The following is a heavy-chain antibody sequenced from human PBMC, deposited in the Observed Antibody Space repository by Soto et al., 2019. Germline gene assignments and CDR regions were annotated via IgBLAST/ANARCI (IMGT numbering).Heavy chain of an antibody. V-gene: IGHV4-39*01. CDR2: IYYSGST. CDR3: ARHFRNSSSWYKPAYYYGMDV. CDR1: GGSISSSSYY. Sequence: TSETLSLTCTVSGGSISSSSYYWGWIRQPPGKGLEWIGSIYYSGSTYYNPSLKSRVTISVDTSKNQFSLKLSSVTAADTAVYYCARHFRNSSSWYKPAYYYGMDVWGQGTTVTVSS. J-gene: IGHJ6*02. D-gene: IGHD6-13*01.